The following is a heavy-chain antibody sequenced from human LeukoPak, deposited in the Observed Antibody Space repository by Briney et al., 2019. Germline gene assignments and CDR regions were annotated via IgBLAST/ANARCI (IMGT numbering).Heavy chain of an antibody. J-gene: IGHJ3*02. D-gene: IGHD3-10*01. CDR1: GFTFSTYG. CDR3: AEGTGSDAFDI. V-gene: IGHV3-30*02. Sequence: GGSLRLSCAASGFTFSTYGMHWVRQAPGKGLEWVTFIFSDGSNKYYADSVRGRFTISRDNSKNTLDLQMNSLRAEDTAMYYCAEGTGSDAFDIWDQGTMVTVSS. CDR2: IFSDGSNK.